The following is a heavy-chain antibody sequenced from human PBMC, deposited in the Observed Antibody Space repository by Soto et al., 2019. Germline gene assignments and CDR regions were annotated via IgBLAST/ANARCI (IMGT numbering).Heavy chain of an antibody. D-gene: IGHD4-4*01. CDR2: ISGSGGST. V-gene: IGHV3-23*01. CDR1: GFTFSSYA. CDR3: AKFPRLQWYYYYYMDV. Sequence: GGSLRLSCAASGFTFSSYAMSLFRQAPGKGLEWVSAISGSGGSTYYADSVKGRFTISRDNSKNTLYLQMNSLRAEDTAVYYCAKFPRLQWYYYYYMDVWGKGTTVTVSS. J-gene: IGHJ6*03.